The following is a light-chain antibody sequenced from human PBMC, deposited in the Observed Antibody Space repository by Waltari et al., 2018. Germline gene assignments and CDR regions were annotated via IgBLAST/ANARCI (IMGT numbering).Light chain of an antibody. CDR1: QGISSY. J-gene: IGKJ3*01. V-gene: IGKV1-9*01. Sequence: DIQLTQSPSFLSASVGDRVTITCQASQGISSYLAWYQQKPGKAPKLLIYAASTLQTGVPSRFSGSESGTEFTLTISSLQPEDFATYYCQQLNSYPFTFGPGTKVAIK. CDR3: QQLNSYPFT. CDR2: AAS.